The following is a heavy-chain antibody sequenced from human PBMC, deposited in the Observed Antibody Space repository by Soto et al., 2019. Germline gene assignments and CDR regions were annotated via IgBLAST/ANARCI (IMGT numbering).Heavy chain of an antibody. CDR3: ARVFANTGDAFDI. J-gene: IGHJ3*02. CDR1: GFTFSSCW. V-gene: IGHV3-74*01. Sequence: PGGSLRLSCAASGFTFSSCWMSWVRQAPGKGLVWVSRINSDGRSTSYADSVKGRFTNYRDNAKNTLYLKMNSQRAKETDVYYSARVFANTGDAFDIWRQGTTVTVSS. CDR2: INSDGRST. D-gene: IGHD3-10*02.